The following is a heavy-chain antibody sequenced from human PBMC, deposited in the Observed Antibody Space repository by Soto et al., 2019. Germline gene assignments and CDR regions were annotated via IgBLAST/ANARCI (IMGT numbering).Heavy chain of an antibody. Sequence: QVQLQESGPGLVKPSQTLSLTCTVSGGSISSGDYYWSWIRQPPGKGLEWIGYIYYSGRTDYNPSLKSRVTISVDTSKNQFSLKLSSVTAADTAVYYCARVPYYDFWSGYYNQGNWFDPWGQGTLVTVSS. D-gene: IGHD3-3*01. J-gene: IGHJ5*02. CDR1: GGSISSGDYY. V-gene: IGHV4-30-4*01. CDR3: ARVPYYDFWSGYYNQGNWFDP. CDR2: IYYSGRT.